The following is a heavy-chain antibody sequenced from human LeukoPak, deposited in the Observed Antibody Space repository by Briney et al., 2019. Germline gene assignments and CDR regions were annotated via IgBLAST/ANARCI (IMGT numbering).Heavy chain of an antibody. CDR1: GGSISSGGYY. Sequence: SETLSLTCTVSGGSISSGGYYWSWIRQHPGKGLEWIGYIYYSGSTYYNPSLKSRVTISVDTSKNQFSLKLSSVTAADTAVHYCARGQQPGAFDIWGQGTMVTVSS. CDR2: IYYSGST. V-gene: IGHV4-31*03. CDR3: ARGQQPGAFDI. D-gene: IGHD6-13*01. J-gene: IGHJ3*02.